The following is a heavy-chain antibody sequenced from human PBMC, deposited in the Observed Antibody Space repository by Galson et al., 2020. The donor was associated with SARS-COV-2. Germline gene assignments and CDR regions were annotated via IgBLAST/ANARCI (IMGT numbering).Heavy chain of an antibody. CDR2: IIWNSGTI. CDR3: AKEMVGGISGGNEYYYYGMDG. D-gene: IGHD3-10*01. Sequence: TGGSLRLSCAASGFTFDDYAMHWVRQAPGKGLEWVSGIIWNSGTIGYADSVKGRFTISRDNAKNSLYLQMNSLRAEDTALYYCAKEMVGGISGGNEYYYYGMDGWGQGTTVTVSS. V-gene: IGHV3-9*01. CDR1: GFTFDDYA. J-gene: IGHJ6*02.